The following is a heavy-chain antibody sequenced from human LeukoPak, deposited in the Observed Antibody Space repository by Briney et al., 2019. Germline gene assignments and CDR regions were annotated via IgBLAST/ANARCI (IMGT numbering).Heavy chain of an antibody. CDR3: TTDRKVGAIPYDY. CDR2: IESKAGGGSI. J-gene: IGHJ4*02. V-gene: IGHV3-15*07. Sequence: GGSLRLSCGVSGLTFSDAWMNWIRQAPGKGLEWVGRIESKAGGGSIYYATPVKGRFIISRDDSKNILYVQMNSLKTEDTAVYYCTTDRKVGAIPYDYWGQGALVTVSS. CDR1: GLTFSDAW. D-gene: IGHD3-16*01.